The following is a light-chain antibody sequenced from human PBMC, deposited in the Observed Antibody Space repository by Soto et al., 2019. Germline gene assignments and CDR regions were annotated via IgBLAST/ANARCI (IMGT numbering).Light chain of an antibody. J-gene: IGKJ4*01. CDR1: QSVSSSS. CDR2: GAS. CDR3: QQYGSSAELT. V-gene: IGKV3-20*01. Sequence: ENVLTQSPGTLSLSPGERATLSCRASQSVSSSSLAWYQQIPGQAPRLLIYGASSRATGIPDRFSGSGSGTDFTLIISRLEPEDFAGYYCQQYGSSAELTFGGGTKVDVK.